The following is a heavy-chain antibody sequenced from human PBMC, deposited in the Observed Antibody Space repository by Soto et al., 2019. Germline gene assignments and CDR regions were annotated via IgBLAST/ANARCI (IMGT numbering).Heavy chain of an antibody. J-gene: IGHJ4*02. CDR3: AKRGVVPAASRPFDY. V-gene: IGHV3-33*06. Sequence: GGSLRLSCAASGFTFSSYGMHWVRQAPGKGLEWVAVICCGGGSKYYADSVKGRFTISRDNSKNTLYLQMNSLRAEDTAVYYCAKRGVVPAASRPFDYWGQGTLVTVSS. CDR1: GFTFSSYG. D-gene: IGHD2-2*01. CDR2: ICCGGGSK.